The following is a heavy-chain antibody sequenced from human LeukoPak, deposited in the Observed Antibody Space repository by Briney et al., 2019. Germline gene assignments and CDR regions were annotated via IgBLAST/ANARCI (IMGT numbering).Heavy chain of an antibody. CDR2: ITWDGGST. CDR3: ARERDREIDY. D-gene: IGHD1-26*01. CDR1: GFTFDDYS. J-gene: IGHJ4*02. V-gene: IGHV3-43*01. Sequence: GGSLRLSCDASGFTFDDYSMHWVRQRPGKDLQWVSLITWDGGSTFYVDSVKGRFTISRDNSRESLSLQMNGLSTDDTGLYYCARERDREIDYWDQGTLVTVSS.